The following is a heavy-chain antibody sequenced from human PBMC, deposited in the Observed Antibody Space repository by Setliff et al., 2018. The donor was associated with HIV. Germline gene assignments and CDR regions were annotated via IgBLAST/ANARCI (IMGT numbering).Heavy chain of an antibody. V-gene: IGHV4-39*07. Sequence: SETLSLTCTVSGGSISVSSHYWGWIRQPPGKGLEWIGSIYYSGSTSYNPSLKSRLTISVDTSKNQFSLKLDSVTAADTAVYYCARIIGPDISGAQYYFDHWGQGSLVTVSS. CDR3: ARIIGPDISGAQYYFDH. J-gene: IGHJ4*02. CDR2: IYYSGST. D-gene: IGHD1-20*01. CDR1: GGSISVSSHY.